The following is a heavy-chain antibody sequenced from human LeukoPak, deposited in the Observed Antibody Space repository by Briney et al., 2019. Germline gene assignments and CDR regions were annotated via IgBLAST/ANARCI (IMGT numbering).Heavy chain of an antibody. CDR1: GFTFSSYW. J-gene: IGHJ4*02. D-gene: IGHD3-10*01. Sequence: PGGSLRLSCAVSGFTFSSYWMSWVRQAPGKGLEWVANIKQDGSEKYYLDSVKGRFTISRDNPKNSLYLQMNNLRADDTAVYYCASGLGRALYYDSGNADYWGQGTLVTVSS. CDR2: IKQDGSEK. V-gene: IGHV3-7*01. CDR3: ASGLGRALYYDSGNADY.